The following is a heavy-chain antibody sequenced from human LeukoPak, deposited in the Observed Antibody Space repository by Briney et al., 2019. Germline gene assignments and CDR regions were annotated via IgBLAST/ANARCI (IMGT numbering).Heavy chain of an antibody. J-gene: IGHJ4*02. V-gene: IGHV4-59*08. CDR2: IFYSGST. Sequence: PSETLSLTCTVSGGSISNYYWSWIWQTPGKGLEWIGYIFYSGSTDYNPSVKSRVTISVDTSRNQFSLKLRSVTAADTAVYYCARRGDGYPYYFDYWGQGTLVTVSS. D-gene: IGHD5-24*01. CDR3: ARRGDGYPYYFDY. CDR1: GGSISNYY.